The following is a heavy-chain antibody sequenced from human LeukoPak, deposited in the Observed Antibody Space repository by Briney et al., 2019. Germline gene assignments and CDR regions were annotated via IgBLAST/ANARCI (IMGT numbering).Heavy chain of an antibody. J-gene: IGHJ5*02. CDR1: GFTVSSNY. CDR3: ASGNGHDFWSGYLSWFYP. Sequence: GGSLRLSCAASGFTVSSNYMSWIRQAPGKGLEWVSVIYNADVGGSTYYADSVKGRFTISRDNAKNSLYLQMNSLRAEDTAVYYCASGNGHDFWSGYLSWFYPWAHGTLVTLSS. CDR2: IYNADVGGST. V-gene: IGHV3-53*01. D-gene: IGHD3-3*01.